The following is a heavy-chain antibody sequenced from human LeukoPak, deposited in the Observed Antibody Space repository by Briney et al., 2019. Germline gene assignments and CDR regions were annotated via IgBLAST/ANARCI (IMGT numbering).Heavy chain of an antibody. CDR2: NNPKSGGT. CDR1: GYSFTDYY. Sequence: ASVKVSCKASGYSFTDYYLHWVRQAPGQGLEWMGWNNPKSGGTYYAQNFQGRVTMTRDTSITTAYMELSRLRSDDTAVYYCASGPSSVRGSGDYYFDYWGQGTLVTVSS. CDR3: ASGPSSVRGSGDYYFDY. J-gene: IGHJ4*02. D-gene: IGHD3-10*01. V-gene: IGHV1-2*02.